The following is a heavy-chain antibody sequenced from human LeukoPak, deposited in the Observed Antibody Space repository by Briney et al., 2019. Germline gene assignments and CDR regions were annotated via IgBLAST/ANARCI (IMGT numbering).Heavy chain of an antibody. Sequence: GGSLRLSCAASGFTFRSYAIHWVRQAPGKGLEWVAFISYDGNIKYYADSVKGRFSISRDNSKNTLSLQMNSLRGEDTAVYYCAKDRDYYDSSGLFDYWGQGTLVTVSS. CDR2: ISYDGNIK. V-gene: IGHV3-30-3*01. J-gene: IGHJ4*02. CDR1: GFTFRSYA. D-gene: IGHD3-22*01. CDR3: AKDRDYYDSSGLFDY.